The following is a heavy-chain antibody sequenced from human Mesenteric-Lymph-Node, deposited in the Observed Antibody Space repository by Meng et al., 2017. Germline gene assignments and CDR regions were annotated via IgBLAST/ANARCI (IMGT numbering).Heavy chain of an antibody. CDR2: INTYTGNP. V-gene: IGHV7-4-1*02. Sequence: QVTLVQSGCELKQPGASVKVYCKASGYPFTRYTMHWVRQAPGQGLEWMGWINTYTGNPTYAQGFTGRFVFSLDTSVTTAYLQISSLKAEDTAVYYCGRDIPGGEADYWGQGTLVTVSS. CDR3: GRDIPGGEADY. D-gene: IGHD2-21*01. CDR1: GYPFTRYT. J-gene: IGHJ4*02.